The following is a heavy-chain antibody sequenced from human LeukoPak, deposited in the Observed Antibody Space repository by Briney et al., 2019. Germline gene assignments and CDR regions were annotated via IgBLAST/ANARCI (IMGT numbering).Heavy chain of an antibody. CDR3: ATGVQTCYDILTGMIPVWFDP. V-gene: IGHV1-69-2*01. CDR1: GYTFTDYY. Sequence: ASVKVSCKVSGYTFTDYYMHWVQQAPGKGLEWMGLVDPEDGETIYAEKFQGRVTITADTSTDTAYMELSSLRSEDTAVYYCATGVQTCYDILTGMIPVWFDPWGQGTLVTVSS. D-gene: IGHD3-9*01. CDR2: VDPEDGET. J-gene: IGHJ5*02.